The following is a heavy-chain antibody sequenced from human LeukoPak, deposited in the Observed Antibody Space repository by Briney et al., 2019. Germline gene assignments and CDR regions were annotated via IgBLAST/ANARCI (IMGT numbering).Heavy chain of an antibody. CDR1: GFTFSSYS. CDR3: ARQRQGSFDY. CDR2: ISSSSSTI. Sequence: GGSLRLSCAASGFTFSSYSMNWVRQTPGKGLEWVSYISSSSSTIHYADSLKGRFTISRDNAKNSLYLQMNSLRDEDTAVYYCARQRQGSFDYWGQGTLVTVSS. V-gene: IGHV3-48*02. D-gene: IGHD2-15*01. J-gene: IGHJ4*02.